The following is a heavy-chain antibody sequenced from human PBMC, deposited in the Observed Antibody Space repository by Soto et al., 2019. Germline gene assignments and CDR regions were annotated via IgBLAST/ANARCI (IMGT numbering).Heavy chain of an antibody. D-gene: IGHD3-10*01. CDR3: ARGDMVRGADDASDI. CDR1: GGTFSSYA. V-gene: IGHV1-69*06. CDR2: IIPIFGTA. J-gene: IGHJ3*02. Sequence: ASVKVSCKASGGTFSSYAISWVRQAPGQGLEWMGGIIPIFGTANYAQKFQGRVTITADKSTSTAYMELSSLRSEDTAVYYCARGDMVRGADDASDIWGQGTMVTVSS.